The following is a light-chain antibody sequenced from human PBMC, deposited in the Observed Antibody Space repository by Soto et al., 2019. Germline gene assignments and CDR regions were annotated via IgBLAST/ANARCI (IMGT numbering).Light chain of an antibody. V-gene: IGKV1-12*01. CDR2: GAS. CDR3: QQAYTFPWT. J-gene: IGKJ1*01. Sequence: DIQMTQSPSSVSASVGDRVTITCRASQGLSSWLAWYQQKPGKAPKLLIYGASNLQSGVPSRFSGSGSGTDFTLTISSLQSEDFATYFCQQAYTFPWTFGQGTKVEIK. CDR1: QGLSSW.